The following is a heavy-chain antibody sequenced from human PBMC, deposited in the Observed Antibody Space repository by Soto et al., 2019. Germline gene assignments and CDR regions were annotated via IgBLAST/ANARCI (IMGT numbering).Heavy chain of an antibody. J-gene: IGHJ6*02. V-gene: IGHV3-23*01. CDR3: AKLMAYCSGNGCYSYYHYGMDV. CDR2: ISSGGETT. CDR1: GLTFSSYA. Sequence: GGSLRLSCIASGLTFSSYAMSWVRQAPGKGLEWVSAISSGGETTYYADSVKGRFTISRDNSKNTLYLQMDSLRVEDTAVYYCAKLMAYCSGNGCYSYYHYGMDVWGHGSTVTVSS. D-gene: IGHD2-15*01.